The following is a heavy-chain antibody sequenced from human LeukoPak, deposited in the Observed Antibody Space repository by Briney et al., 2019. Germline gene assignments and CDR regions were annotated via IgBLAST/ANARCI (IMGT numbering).Heavy chain of an antibody. V-gene: IGHV3-7*01. CDR3: AREGGYHNGWSWFDY. J-gene: IGHJ4*02. Sequence: PGGSLRLSCAASGFTFSSHWMSWVRQAPGKGLEWVANIKQDGSEKYYVDSVKGRFTISRDNAKNSLYLQMNSLRAEDTAVYYCAREGGYHNGWSWFDYWGQGTLVIVSS. D-gene: IGHD6-19*01. CDR2: IKQDGSEK. CDR1: GFTFSSHW.